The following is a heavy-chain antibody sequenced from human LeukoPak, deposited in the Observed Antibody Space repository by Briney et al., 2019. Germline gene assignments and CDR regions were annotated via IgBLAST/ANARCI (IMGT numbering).Heavy chain of an antibody. CDR1: GFTFSSHA. J-gene: IGHJ6*02. CDR2: ISYDGSNK. CDR3: AREYSSFSSLPPRDYYYYGMDV. V-gene: IGHV3-30-3*01. D-gene: IGHD6-6*01. Sequence: PGGSLRLSCAGSGFTFSSHAMHWVRQAPGKGLEWVAVISYDGSNKYYADSVKGRFTISRDNSKNTLYLQMNSLRAEDTAVYYCAREYSSFSSLPPRDYYYYGMDVWGQGTTVTVSS.